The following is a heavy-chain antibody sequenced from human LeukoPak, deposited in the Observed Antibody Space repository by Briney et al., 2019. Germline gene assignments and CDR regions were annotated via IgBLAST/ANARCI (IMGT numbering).Heavy chain of an antibody. CDR3: ARDRRHTYYYDSSDYFRWFDP. J-gene: IGHJ5*02. CDR1: RYTFISYG. D-gene: IGHD3-22*01. Sequence: ASVKVSCKASRYTFISYGISWVRQAPGQGLEWMGWISAYNGNTDNTQKLQGRVTMTTDISTSTAYMELRSLRSDDTAVYYCARDRRHTYYYDSSDYFRWFDPWGQGTLVTVSS. V-gene: IGHV1-18*04. CDR2: ISAYNGNT.